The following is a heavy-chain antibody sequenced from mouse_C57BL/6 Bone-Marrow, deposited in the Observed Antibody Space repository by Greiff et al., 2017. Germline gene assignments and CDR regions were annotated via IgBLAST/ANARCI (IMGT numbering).Heavy chain of an antibody. J-gene: IGHJ3*01. D-gene: IGHD2-5*01. CDR2: ISSGSSTT. CDR1: GFTFSDYG. Sequence: EVKLVESGGGLVKPGGSLKLSCAASGFTFSDYGMHWVRQAPEKGLEWVAYISSGSSTTYYADTVKGRFTLSRDNAKNTLFLQMTSLRSEDTAMYYCARRPTIVTKYWFAYWGQGTLVTVSA. V-gene: IGHV5-17*01. CDR3: ARRPTIVTKYWFAY.